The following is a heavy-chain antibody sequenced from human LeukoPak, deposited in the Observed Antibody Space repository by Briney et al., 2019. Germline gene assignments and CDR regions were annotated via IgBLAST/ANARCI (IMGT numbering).Heavy chain of an antibody. J-gene: IGHJ4*02. CDR1: GFSLNTNAVV. CDR3: VHRTSVTSVDH. CDR2: IYGNDDK. Sequence: ESGPTLVKPTQTLTLTCTFSGFSLNTNAVVVGWVRQPPGQALEWLTFIYGNDDKRYSPSLQSRLTITKDTYKNQVVLTMTDMDYVDTATYYCVHRTSVTSVDHWGQGTLVTVSS. V-gene: IGHV2-5*01. D-gene: IGHD4-17*01.